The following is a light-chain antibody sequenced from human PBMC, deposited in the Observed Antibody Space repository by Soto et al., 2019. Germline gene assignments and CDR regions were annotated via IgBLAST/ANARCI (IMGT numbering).Light chain of an antibody. V-gene: IGKV1-39*01. CDR2: YSS. Sequence: FQMTQSPSSLSASVGDRVTITCRASQSINTYLIWYQFKPGKAPKLLIFYSSNLETGVPSRFSGSGSGTHFTLTITRLQPEDSATYYCQQSYSTPFTFGPGTQVEIK. J-gene: IGKJ3*01. CDR1: QSINTY. CDR3: QQSYSTPFT.